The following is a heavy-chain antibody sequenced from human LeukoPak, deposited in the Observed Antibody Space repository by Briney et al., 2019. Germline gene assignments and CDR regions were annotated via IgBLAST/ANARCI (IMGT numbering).Heavy chain of an antibody. Sequence: SETLSLTCAVYGGSFSGYYWSWIRQPPGKGLEWIGEINHSGSTNYNPSLKSRVTISVDTSKNQFSLKLSSVTAADTAVYYCAGGSRGYSYDYWGQGTLVTVSS. CDR1: GGSFSGYY. V-gene: IGHV4-34*01. J-gene: IGHJ4*02. CDR3: AGGSRGYSYDY. CDR2: INHSGST. D-gene: IGHD5-18*01.